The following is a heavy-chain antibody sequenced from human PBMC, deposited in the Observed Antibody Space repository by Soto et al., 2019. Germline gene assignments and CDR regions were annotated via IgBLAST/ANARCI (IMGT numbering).Heavy chain of an antibody. V-gene: IGHV4-30-2*01. J-gene: IGHJ4*02. Sequence: PSETLSLTCAVSGGSISSGGYSWSWIRQPPGKGLDWIGYIYHSGSTYYNPSLKSRVTISVDTSKNQFYLKVNSVTAADTAVYYCARDLWGYCGTTSCPGYFDSWGQGTLVTVSS. CDR2: IYHSGST. D-gene: IGHD2-2*01. CDR3: ARDLWGYCGTTSCPGYFDS. CDR1: GGSISSGGYS.